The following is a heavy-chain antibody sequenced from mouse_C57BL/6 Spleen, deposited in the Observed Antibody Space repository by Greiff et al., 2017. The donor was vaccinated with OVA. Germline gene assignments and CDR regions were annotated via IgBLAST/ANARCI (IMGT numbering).Heavy chain of an antibody. V-gene: IGHV1-55*01. D-gene: IGHD2-5*01. J-gene: IGHJ1*03. CDR2: IYPGSGST. Sequence: QVQLQQPGAELVKPGASVRRSCRASGSPFPGSGIPWVRQRPGQGLEGIGDIYPGSGSTNYNEKFKSKATLTVDTSSSTAYMQLSSLTSEDSAVYYCAREGGYSNYGYFDVWGTGTTVTVSS. CDR3: AREGGYSNYGYFDV. CDR1: GSPFPGSG.